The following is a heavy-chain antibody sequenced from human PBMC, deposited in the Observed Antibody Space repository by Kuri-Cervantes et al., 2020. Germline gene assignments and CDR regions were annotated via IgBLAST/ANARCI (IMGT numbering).Heavy chain of an antibody. CDR2: IYPGDSDT. CDR1: GYSFTSYW. CDR3: ARLAGVVPAAISSPNFDY. J-gene: IGHJ4*02. Sequence: GESLKISCKGSGYSFTSYWIGWVRQMPGKGLEWMGIIYPGDSDTRYSPSFQGQVTISADKSISTAYLQWSSLKASDTAMYYCARLAGVVPAAISSPNFDYWGQGTLVTVSS. D-gene: IGHD2-2*01. V-gene: IGHV5-51*01.